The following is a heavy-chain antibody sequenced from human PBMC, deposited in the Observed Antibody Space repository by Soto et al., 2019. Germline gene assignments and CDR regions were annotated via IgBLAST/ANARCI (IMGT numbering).Heavy chain of an antibody. Sequence: EVQLVESGGGLVQPGGSLKLSCAASGFTVSGSAVHWVRQASGKGLEWVGRIRSKTNSYATAYAASVKGRFTISRDDSKNTAYLQMNSLKTEDTVVYYCTSHLVELSFPRAFDIWGQGTMVTVSS. CDR3: TSHLVELSFPRAFDI. CDR1: GFTVSGSA. V-gene: IGHV3-73*01. D-gene: IGHD3-16*02. J-gene: IGHJ3*02. CDR2: IRSKTNSYAT.